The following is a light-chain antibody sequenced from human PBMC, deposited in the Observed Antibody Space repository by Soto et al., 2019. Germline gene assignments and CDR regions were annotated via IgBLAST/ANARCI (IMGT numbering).Light chain of an antibody. J-gene: IGKJ1*01. Sequence: DIQMTQSPSTLSASVGDRVIITCRASESISSWLAWYQQKPGKAPKLLLYKASSLESGVPSRFSGSGSGTEFTLTISSLQPDDFATYYCQQHKSYPRTFGQGTKVEIK. CDR2: KAS. CDR1: ESISSW. V-gene: IGKV1-5*03. CDR3: QQHKSYPRT.